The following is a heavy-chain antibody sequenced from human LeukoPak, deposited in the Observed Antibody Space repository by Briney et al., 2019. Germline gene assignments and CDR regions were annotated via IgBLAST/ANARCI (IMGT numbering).Heavy chain of an antibody. CDR2: INPKNAGT. CDR3: AKTLYIAAAPGGFDY. J-gene: IGHJ4*02. Sequence: GASAKVSCKASGYTFTGHYIHWVRQAPGQGLEWMGWINPKNAGTNYAQKFQGRVTMTRDTSTGTAYMELSRLRSDDTAVYYCAKTLYIAAAPGGFDYWGQGTLVAVSS. CDR1: GYTFTGHY. V-gene: IGHV1-2*02. D-gene: IGHD6-13*01.